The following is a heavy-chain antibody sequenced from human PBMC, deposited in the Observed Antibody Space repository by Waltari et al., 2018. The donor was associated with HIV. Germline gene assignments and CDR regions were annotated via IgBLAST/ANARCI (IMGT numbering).Heavy chain of an antibody. V-gene: IGHV3-30-3*01. Sequence: QEQLVESGGGVAQPGRSLRLSCSASGFIFGYYAIHWVPQAPGKGLEWVGLISFDGNNAYYADSVKGRFTISRDNSKNTMSLQMNSLRSDDTALYYCARTIFGVMITSDFFYGMDVWGQGTTVTVS. CDR2: ISFDGNNA. CDR1: GFIFGYYA. J-gene: IGHJ6*02. CDR3: ARTIFGVMITSDFFYGMDV. D-gene: IGHD3-3*01.